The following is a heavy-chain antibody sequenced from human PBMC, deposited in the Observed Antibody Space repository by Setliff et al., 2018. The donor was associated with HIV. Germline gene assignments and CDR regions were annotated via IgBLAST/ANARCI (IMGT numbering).Heavy chain of an antibody. V-gene: IGHV1-46*01. CDR1: GYTFTNHF. J-gene: IGHJ4*02. Sequence: ASVKVSCKAFGYTFTNHFMHWVRQAPGQGLEWMGIIDPSDGSTIFAQQFQGRLDMPRDTSTSTVYLELSSLRSEDTAVYYCARAVASKNVRGEYYFDYWGQGTLVTVSS. CDR3: ARAVASKNVRGEYYFDY. D-gene: IGHD3-16*01. CDR2: IDPSDGST.